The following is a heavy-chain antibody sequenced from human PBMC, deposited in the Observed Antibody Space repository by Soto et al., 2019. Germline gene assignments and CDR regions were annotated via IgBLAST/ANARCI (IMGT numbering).Heavy chain of an antibody. CDR2: IYWDDDK. CDR3: AHRLAATGLFDH. V-gene: IGHV2-5*02. CDR1: GFSLSTSRVG. D-gene: IGHD6-13*01. J-gene: IGHJ4*02. Sequence: QITLKESGPTLVKPTQTLTLTCTFSGFSLSTSRVGVGWFRQPPGKALEWLALIYWDDDKRYSPSLKSRLTITKDTSKNQVVLKMTNMDPVDTATYYCAHRLAATGLFDHWGQGTLVTVAS.